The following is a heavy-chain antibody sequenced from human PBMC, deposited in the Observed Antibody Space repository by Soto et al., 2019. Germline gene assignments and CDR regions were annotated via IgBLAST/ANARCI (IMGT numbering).Heavy chain of an antibody. J-gene: IGHJ3*02. CDR3: ARAAWSWLQPTDAFDI. CDR2: INPNSGGT. D-gene: IGHD5-12*01. Sequence: ASVKVSCKASGYTFTGYYMHWVRQAPGQGLEWMGWINPNSGGTNYAQKFQGWVTMTRDTSISTAYMELSRLRSDDTAVYYCARAAWSWLQPTDAFDIWGQGTMVTVSS. CDR1: GYTFTGYY. V-gene: IGHV1-2*04.